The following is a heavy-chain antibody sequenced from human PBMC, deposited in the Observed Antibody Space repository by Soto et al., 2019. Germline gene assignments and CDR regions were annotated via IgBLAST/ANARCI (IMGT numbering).Heavy chain of an antibody. V-gene: IGHV4-59*01. CDR1: GCSISSYY. D-gene: IGHD1-20*01. J-gene: IGHJ5*02. CDR2: IYYSGST. CDR3: ARGIRNWFDP. Sequence: SETLSLTCTVSGCSISSYYWSWIRQPPGKGLEWIGYIYYSGSTDYNPSLKSRVTISVDTSKNQFSLKLSSVTAADTAVYYCARGIRNWFDPWGQGTLVTVSS.